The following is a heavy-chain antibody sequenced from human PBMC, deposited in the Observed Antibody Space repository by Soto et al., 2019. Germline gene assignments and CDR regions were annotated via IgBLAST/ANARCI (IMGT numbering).Heavy chain of an antibody. CDR2: ISYGGNNK. CDR3: AREEFEAGRGHFGC. J-gene: IGHJ4*02. D-gene: IGHD6-13*01. Sequence: QVQVVESGGGVVQPGGSLRLSCAASGFTFITSAMHWVRQAPGKGLEWMAMISYGGNNKYYADSVKGRFTISRDISESTLYLQMNSLRTEDTAVYYCAREEFEAGRGHFGCWGQGNLVSVSS. V-gene: IGHV3-30-3*01. CDR1: GFTFITSA.